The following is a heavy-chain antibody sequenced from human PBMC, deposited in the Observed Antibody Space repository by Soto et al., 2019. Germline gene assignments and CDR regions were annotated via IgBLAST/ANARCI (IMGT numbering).Heavy chain of an antibody. CDR1: GGSITSSY. CDR2: IYDTGISGYTPST. V-gene: IGHV4-59*01. J-gene: IGHJ6*02. Sequence: SETLSLTCTVSGGSITSSYWSWIRRPPGKGLEWIAYIYDTGISGYTPSTSYNPSLKSRVTMSVDTSKSQFSLKLTSVTAADTAVYYCARGEHAFFYYGLDVWGQGLTVTVYS. CDR3: ARGEHAFFYYGLDV.